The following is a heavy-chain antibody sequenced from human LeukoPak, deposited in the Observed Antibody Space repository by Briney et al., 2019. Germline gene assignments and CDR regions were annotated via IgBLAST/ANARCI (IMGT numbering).Heavy chain of an antibody. CDR1: GLTVSSYS. Sequence: GGSLRLSCVASGLTVSSYSMNWVRQAPGKGLEWVASTNHNGNVNYYVDSVKGRFTISRDNAKNSLYLQMSNLRAEDTAVYFCARGGGLDVWGQGATVTVSS. D-gene: IGHD3-16*01. CDR3: ARGGGLDV. J-gene: IGHJ6*02. CDR2: TNHNGNVN. V-gene: IGHV3-7*03.